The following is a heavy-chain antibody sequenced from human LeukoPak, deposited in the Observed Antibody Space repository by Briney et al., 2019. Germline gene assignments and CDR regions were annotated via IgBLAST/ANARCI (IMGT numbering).Heavy chain of an antibody. CDR2: IYTSGST. Sequence: SETLSLTCTVSGGSISSFYWSWIRQPAGKALEWIGRIYTSGSTNYNPSLKSRVTRSVDTSKNQFSLKLRSVTAADTAVYYCASEYYYDTSGYYSLASWGQGHLVTVSS. D-gene: IGHD3-22*01. CDR3: ASEYYYDTSGYYSLAS. V-gene: IGHV4-4*07. J-gene: IGHJ4*02. CDR1: GGSISSFY.